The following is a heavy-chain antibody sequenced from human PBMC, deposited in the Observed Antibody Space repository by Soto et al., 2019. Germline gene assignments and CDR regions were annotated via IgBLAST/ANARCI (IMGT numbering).Heavy chain of an antibody. CDR3: AKEPHVCSGGSCYSGFDY. Sequence: EVQLLESGGGLVQPGGSLRLSCAASGFTFSSYAMSWVRQAPGKGLEWVSAISGSGGSTYYADSVKGRFTISRDNSENTLYLQMNSLRAEDTAVYYCAKEPHVCSGGSCYSGFDYWGQGTLVTVSS. V-gene: IGHV3-23*01. D-gene: IGHD2-15*01. J-gene: IGHJ4*02. CDR2: ISGSGGST. CDR1: GFTFSSYA.